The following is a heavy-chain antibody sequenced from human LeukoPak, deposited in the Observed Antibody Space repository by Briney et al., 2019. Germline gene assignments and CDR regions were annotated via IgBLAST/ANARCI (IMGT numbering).Heavy chain of an antibody. J-gene: IGHJ4*02. CDR3: ANRAIYCSSTSCYSPPFDY. V-gene: IGHV4-34*01. D-gene: IGHD2-2*02. CDR1: GGSFSGYY. Sequence: TSETLSLTCAVYGGSFSGYYWSWIRQPPGKGLKWIGEINHSGSTNYNPSLKSRVTISVDTSKNQFSLKLSSVTAADTAVYYCANRAIYCSSTSCYSPPFDYWGQGTLVTVSS. CDR2: INHSGST.